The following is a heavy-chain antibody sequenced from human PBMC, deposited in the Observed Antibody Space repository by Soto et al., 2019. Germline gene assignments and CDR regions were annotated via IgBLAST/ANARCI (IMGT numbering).Heavy chain of an antibody. D-gene: IGHD3-3*01. Sequence: ASVKVSCNTSGYTFTKYDISWVRQAPGQGLEWLGLISPNSGRPSYAQKFEGRVTMTTDTSTTTAYLELRSLRSDDTAVYYCVRQYYDFWTDYPDFDYWGQGTLVTVS. J-gene: IGHJ4*02. CDR2: ISPNSGRP. CDR1: GYTFTKYD. CDR3: VRQYYDFWTDYPDFDY. V-gene: IGHV1-18*04.